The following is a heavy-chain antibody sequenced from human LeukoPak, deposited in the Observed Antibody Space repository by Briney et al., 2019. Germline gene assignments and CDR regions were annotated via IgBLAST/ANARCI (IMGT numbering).Heavy chain of an antibody. J-gene: IGHJ5*02. D-gene: IGHD3-3*01. Sequence: GRSLRLSCAASGFTFDDYAMHWVRQAPGKGLEWVSGIIWNSGSIGYADSVKGRFTISRDNAKNSLYLQMNSLRAEDTAVYYCARGGGSGYYTPQKWFDPWGQGTLVTVSS. CDR2: IIWNSGSI. CDR3: ARGGGSGYYTPQKWFDP. V-gene: IGHV3-9*01. CDR1: GFTFDDYA.